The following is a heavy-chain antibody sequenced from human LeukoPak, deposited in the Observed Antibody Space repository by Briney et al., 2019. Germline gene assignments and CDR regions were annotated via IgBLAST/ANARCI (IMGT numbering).Heavy chain of an antibody. J-gene: IGHJ4*02. Sequence: PSETLSLTCTVSGGSINNYFWSWTRQPPGKGLEWIGYIYDSGSTNYNPSLKSRLTISIDTSNNQFSLKLRSVTAADTAVYFCARDPGNSYYYFDHWGQGSLVTVSS. V-gene: IGHV4-59*01. D-gene: IGHD2/OR15-2a*01. CDR2: IYDSGST. CDR3: ARDPGNSYYYFDH. CDR1: GGSINNYF.